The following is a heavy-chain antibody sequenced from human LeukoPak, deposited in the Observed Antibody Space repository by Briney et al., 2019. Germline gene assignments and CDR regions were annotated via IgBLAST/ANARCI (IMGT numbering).Heavy chain of an antibody. CDR2: IIPILGIA. CDR3: ARALLDYYDSSGYLDY. V-gene: IGHV1-69*04. CDR1: GYTFTGYY. Sequence: ASVKVSCKASGYTFTGYYMHWVRQAPGQGLEWMGRIIPILGIANYAQKFQGRVTITADKSTSTAYMELSSLRSEDTAVYYCARALLDYYDSSGYLDYWGQGTLVTVSS. D-gene: IGHD3-22*01. J-gene: IGHJ4*02.